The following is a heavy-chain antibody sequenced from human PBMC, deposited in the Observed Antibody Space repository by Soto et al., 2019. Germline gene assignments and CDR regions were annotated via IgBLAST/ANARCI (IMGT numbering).Heavy chain of an antibody. CDR3: ARGPRYCSTTTCFSGVTWFDP. Sequence: ASVKVSCKVSGYTFTSYGISWVRQAPGQGLEWMGWISSYNGNTNYAQKVQGRVTLTTDTSTSTTYMELRSLRSDDTAVYYCARGPRYCSTTTCFSGVTWFDPWGKGTRVTASS. V-gene: IGHV1-18*04. CDR2: ISSYNGNT. CDR1: GYTFTSYG. D-gene: IGHD2-2*01. J-gene: IGHJ5*02.